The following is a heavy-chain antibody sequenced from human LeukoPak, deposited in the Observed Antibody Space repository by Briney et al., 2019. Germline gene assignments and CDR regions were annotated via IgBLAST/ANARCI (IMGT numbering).Heavy chain of an antibody. Sequence: SGVSLRLSCAASVFTFDDYPMHWVRQAPGKGLEWVSGISWNSGSIGYADSVKRRFTISRDNAKNSLYLQMNSLRAEDTALYYCAKDSEVAAAGPAFDYWGQGTLVTVSS. J-gene: IGHJ4*02. CDR2: ISWNSGSI. D-gene: IGHD6-13*01. CDR3: AKDSEVAAAGPAFDY. CDR1: VFTFDDYP. V-gene: IGHV3-9*01.